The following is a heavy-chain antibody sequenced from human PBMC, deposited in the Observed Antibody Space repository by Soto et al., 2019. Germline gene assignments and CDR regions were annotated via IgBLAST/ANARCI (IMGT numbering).Heavy chain of an antibody. D-gene: IGHD6-13*01. CDR3: AKAGGGIAAPPDGNGMDV. CDR1: GFTFDDYA. V-gene: IGHV3-9*01. CDR2: ISWNSGSI. Sequence: GGSLRLSCAASGFTFDDYAMHWVRQAPGKGLEWVSGISWNSGSIGYADSVKGRFTISRDNAKNSLYLQMNSLRAEDTALYYCAKAGGGIAAPPDGNGMDVWGQGTTVTVSS. J-gene: IGHJ6*02.